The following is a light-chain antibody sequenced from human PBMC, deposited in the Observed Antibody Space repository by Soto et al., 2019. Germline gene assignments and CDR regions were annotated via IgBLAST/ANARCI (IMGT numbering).Light chain of an antibody. CDR1: QSVSSY. J-gene: IGKJ3*01. CDR2: GAS. V-gene: IGKV3-11*01. Sequence: EIVLTQSPATLSLSPGERATLSCRASQSVSSYLGWYQQKPGQAPRLLIYGASGRATGIPVRFSGSGSGTDFTLTIRSLEPEDFAVYYCQQRSNWPSITFGPETKGDIK. CDR3: QQRSNWPSIT.